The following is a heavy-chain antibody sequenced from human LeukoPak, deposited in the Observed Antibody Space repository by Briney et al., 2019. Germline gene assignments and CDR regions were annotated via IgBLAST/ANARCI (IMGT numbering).Heavy chain of an antibody. Sequence: PSETLSLTCTVSGGSISSGGYYWSWIRQPPGKDLEWIGYISHSGSTYYNPSLKSRVTMSVDTSKNQFSLKLSSVTAADTAVYYCARDSGLMIVVGLGWFDPWGQGTLVTVSS. CDR2: ISHSGST. CDR3: ARDSGLMIVVGLGWFDP. CDR1: GGSISSGGYY. J-gene: IGHJ5*02. D-gene: IGHD3-22*01. V-gene: IGHV4-30-2*01.